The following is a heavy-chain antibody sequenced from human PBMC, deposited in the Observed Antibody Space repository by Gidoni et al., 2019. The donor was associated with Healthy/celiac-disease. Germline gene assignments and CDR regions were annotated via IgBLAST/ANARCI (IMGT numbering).Heavy chain of an antibody. D-gene: IGHD2-21*01. CDR2: SYYSGST. V-gene: IGHV4-31*03. CDR1: GCSIRSGGYY. CDR3: ARVPIGIAIRAFDI. J-gene: IGHJ3*02. Sequence: QVQLQESGPGLVKPSKTLSLPCTVSGCSIRSGGYYWSWIRQHPGKGLEWIGYSYYSGSTYYNPALKSRVTISVDTSKNQFSLKLSSVTAADTAVYYCARVPIGIAIRAFDIWGQGTMVTVSS.